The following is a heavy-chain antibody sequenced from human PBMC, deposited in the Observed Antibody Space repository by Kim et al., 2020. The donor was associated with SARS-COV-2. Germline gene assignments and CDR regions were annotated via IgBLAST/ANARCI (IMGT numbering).Heavy chain of an antibody. V-gene: IGHV3-30*04. CDR3: ARTTSGSYWGTFDY. Sequence: GGSLRLSCAASGFTFSSYAMHWVRQAPGKGLEWVAVISYDGSNKYYADSVEGRFTISRDNSKNTLYLQMNSLRAEDTAVYYCARTTSGSYWGTFDYWGQGTLVTVSS. J-gene: IGHJ4*02. D-gene: IGHD3-10*01. CDR2: ISYDGSNK. CDR1: GFTFSSYA.